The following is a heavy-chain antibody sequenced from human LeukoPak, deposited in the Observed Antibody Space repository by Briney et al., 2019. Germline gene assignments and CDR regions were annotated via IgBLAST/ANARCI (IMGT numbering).Heavy chain of an antibody. CDR1: GFTFSSYG. CDR2: ISYDGSNK. J-gene: IGHJ2*01. V-gene: IGHV3-30*18. CDR3: AKDVDTAMVNNNWYFDL. Sequence: PGGSLRLSCAASGFTFSSYGMHWVRQAPGKGLEWMAVISYDGSNKYYADSVKGRFTISRDNSKNTLYLQMNSLRAEDTAVYYCAKDVDTAMVNNNWYFDLWGRGTLVTISS. D-gene: IGHD5-18*01.